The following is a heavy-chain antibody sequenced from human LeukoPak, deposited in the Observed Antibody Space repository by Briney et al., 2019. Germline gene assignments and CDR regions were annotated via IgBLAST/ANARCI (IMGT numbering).Heavy chain of an antibody. Sequence: GGSLRLSCAVSGFTVSRNYMNWVRQAPGKGLEWVSIIYSGGSTHYADSVKGRFIISRDISKNTLYLQMNSLRAEDTAVYYCARLAVAGTPDDYWGQGTLVTVSS. V-gene: IGHV3-66*04. CDR3: ARLAVAGTPDDY. D-gene: IGHD6-19*01. CDR2: IYSGGST. J-gene: IGHJ4*02. CDR1: GFTVSRNY.